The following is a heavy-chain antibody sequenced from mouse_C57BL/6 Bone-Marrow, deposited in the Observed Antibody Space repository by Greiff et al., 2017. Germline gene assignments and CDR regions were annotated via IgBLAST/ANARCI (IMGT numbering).Heavy chain of an antibody. CDR1: GYTFTSYG. D-gene: IGHD2-3*01. Sequence: VQLQQSGAELARPGASVKLSCKASGYTFTSYGISWVKQRTGQGLEWIGEIYPRSGNTYYTEKFKGKATLTADKSSSTAYMELRSLTSEDSAVYFCARGWFLFAYWGQGTLVTVSA. V-gene: IGHV1-81*01. CDR2: IYPRSGNT. J-gene: IGHJ3*01. CDR3: ARGWFLFAY.